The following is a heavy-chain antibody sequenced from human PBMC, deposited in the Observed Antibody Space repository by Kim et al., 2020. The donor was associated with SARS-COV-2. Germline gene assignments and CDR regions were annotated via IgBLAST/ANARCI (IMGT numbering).Heavy chain of an antibody. CDR2: IIPIFGTA. CDR1: GGTFSSYA. CDR3: ARDQRVRGVMFLSYYYYGMDV. D-gene: IGHD3-10*02. J-gene: IGHJ6*02. V-gene: IGHV1-69*13. Sequence: SVKVSCKASGGTFSSYAISWVRQAPGQGLEWMGGIIPIFGTANYAQKFQGRVTITADESTSTAYMELSSLRSEDTAVYYCARDQRVRGVMFLSYYYYGMDVWGQGTTVTVSS.